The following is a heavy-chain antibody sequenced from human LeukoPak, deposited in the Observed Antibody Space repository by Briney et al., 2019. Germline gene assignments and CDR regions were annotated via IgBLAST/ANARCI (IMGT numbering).Heavy chain of an antibody. D-gene: IGHD1-26*01. CDR2: IKQDGSET. J-gene: IGHJ4*02. CDR3: ARDKIVGATFFDF. CDR1: GFTFSSYW. Sequence: GGSLRLSCVASGFTFSSYWMSWVRQAPGKGLEWVANIKQDGSETYYVDSVKGRFTISRDNAENSLYLQMNSLRAEDTAVYYCARDKIVGATFFDFWGQGALVTVSS. V-gene: IGHV3-7*01.